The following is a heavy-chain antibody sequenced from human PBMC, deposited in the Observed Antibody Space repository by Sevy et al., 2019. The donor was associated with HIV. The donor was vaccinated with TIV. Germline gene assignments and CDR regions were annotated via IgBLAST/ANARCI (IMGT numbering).Heavy chain of an antibody. CDR2: MNPNSGNT. CDR3: ARGLGYYYGSGSYPGD. V-gene: IGHV1-8*01. Sequence: ASVKVSCKASGYTFTSYDINWVRQATGQGPEWMGWMNPNSGNTGYAQKFQGRVTMTRNTSISTAYMELSSLRSEDTAVYYCARGLGYYYGSGSYPGDWGQRTLVTVSS. D-gene: IGHD3-10*01. CDR1: GYTFTSYD. J-gene: IGHJ4*02.